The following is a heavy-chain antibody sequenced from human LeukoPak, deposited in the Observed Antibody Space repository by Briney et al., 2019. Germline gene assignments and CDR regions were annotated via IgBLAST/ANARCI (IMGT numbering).Heavy chain of an antibody. CDR2: ISGSGGST. CDR1: GFTFSSYA. CDR3: AKFGLMVYAEYNWFDP. J-gene: IGHJ5*02. D-gene: IGHD2-8*01. Sequence: HPGGSLRLSCAASGFTFSSYAMSWVRQAPGKGLEWVSAISGSGGSTYYADSVKGRFTISRDNSKNTLYLQMNSLRAEDTAVYYCAKFGLMVYAEYNWFDPWGQGTLVTVSS. V-gene: IGHV3-23*01.